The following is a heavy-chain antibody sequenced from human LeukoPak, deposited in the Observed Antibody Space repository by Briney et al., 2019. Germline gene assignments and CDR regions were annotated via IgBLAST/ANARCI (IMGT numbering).Heavy chain of an antibody. Sequence: ASVRVSCKASGYTFTGYYMHWVRQAPGQGLEWMGWINPNSGGTNYAQKFQGRVTMTRDTSIRTAYMELSRLRSDDTAVYYCARDVQLWERVWFDPWGQGTLVTVAS. V-gene: IGHV1-2*02. CDR3: ARDVQLWERVWFDP. CDR2: INPNSGGT. CDR1: GYTFTGYY. D-gene: IGHD5-18*01. J-gene: IGHJ5*02.